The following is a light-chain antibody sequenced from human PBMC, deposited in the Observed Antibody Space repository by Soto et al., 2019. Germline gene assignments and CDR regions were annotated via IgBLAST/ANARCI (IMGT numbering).Light chain of an antibody. J-gene: IGKJ4*01. CDR1: QSVSSY. CDR3: QQRSNLPFT. CDR2: DAS. V-gene: IGKV3-11*01. Sequence: EIVLTQSPATLSLSPGERATLSCRASQSVSSYLAWYQQKPGQAPRLLIYDASNRATGIPARFSGSGSGTDFPLTISRIEAEDFAVYYCQQRSNLPFTFGGGTEVEIK.